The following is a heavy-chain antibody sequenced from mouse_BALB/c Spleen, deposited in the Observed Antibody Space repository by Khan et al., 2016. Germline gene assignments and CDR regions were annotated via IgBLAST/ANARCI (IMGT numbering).Heavy chain of an antibody. V-gene: IGHV14-3*02. D-gene: IGHD2-3*01. J-gene: IGHJ3*01. CDR1: GCNIKDTF. CDR2: IDPANGND. CDR3: VRDGYYEGFPY. Sequence: VRLQQSGAELVKPGASVKLSCTASGCNIKDTFMHWVKQRPDQGLEWIGRIDPANGNDEYDPKFQGKATITADTSFNTAYLQFSSLTSEDTAVYYCVRDGYYEGFPYWGQGTLVTVSA.